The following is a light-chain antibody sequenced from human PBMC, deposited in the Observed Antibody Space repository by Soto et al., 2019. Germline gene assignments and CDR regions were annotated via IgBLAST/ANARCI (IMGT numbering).Light chain of an antibody. CDR3: QVWDRSSDHWV. CDR1: NIGSRR. CDR2: DDS. Sequence: SYERTQPPSVSVAPGQTARMTCWGNNIGSRRVHWYQQKPGQAPVMVVYDDSVRPSGIPERFSGSDSGNTATLTISRVEAGDEADYYCQVWDRSSDHWVFGGGTKLTVL. V-gene: IGLV3-21*02. J-gene: IGLJ3*02.